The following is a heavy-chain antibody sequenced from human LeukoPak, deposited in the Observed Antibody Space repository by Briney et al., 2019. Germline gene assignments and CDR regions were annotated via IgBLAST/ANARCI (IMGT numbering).Heavy chain of an antibody. CDR1: GLTVSINY. Sequence: GGSLRLSCAASGLTVSINYMSWVRHAPGKGLEWVSVIYNGGSTYYAASVKGRFTIYRHNSKNTLYLQMNSLRAEDTAVYYCARSLGAVHGAFDIWGQGTMVTVSS. V-gene: IGHV3-53*04. CDR2: IYNGGST. D-gene: IGHD6-25*01. J-gene: IGHJ3*02. CDR3: ARSLGAVHGAFDI.